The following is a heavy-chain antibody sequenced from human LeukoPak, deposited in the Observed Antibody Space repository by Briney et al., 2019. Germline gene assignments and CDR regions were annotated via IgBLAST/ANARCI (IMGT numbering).Heavy chain of an antibody. CDR3: ARLGVVPAPNFDP. J-gene: IGHJ5*02. CDR2: TRYSGST. D-gene: IGHD2-2*01. V-gene: IGHV4-59*08. Sequence: SETLSLTCTVSGGSISSYYWSWVRQPPGQGLEWIGYTRYSGSTNYNPSLKSRVTISVDTSKNQFSLKLSSVTAADTAVYYCARLGVVPAPNFDPWGQGTLVTVSS. CDR1: GGSISSYY.